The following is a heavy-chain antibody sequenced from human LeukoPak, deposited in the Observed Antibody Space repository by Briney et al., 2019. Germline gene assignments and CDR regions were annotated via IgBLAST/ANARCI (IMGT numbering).Heavy chain of an antibody. CDR1: GGSFSGYY. CDR2: INHSGST. D-gene: IGHD5-24*01. CDR3: AREVGRVEMATKSPSGMYYFDY. J-gene: IGHJ4*02. V-gene: IGHV4-34*01. Sequence: PSETLSLTCAVYGGSFSGYYWSWIRQPPGKGLEWIGEINHSGSTNYNPSLKSRVTISVDTSKNQFSLKLSSVTAADTAVYYCAREVGRVEMATKSPSGMYYFDYWGQGTLVTVSS.